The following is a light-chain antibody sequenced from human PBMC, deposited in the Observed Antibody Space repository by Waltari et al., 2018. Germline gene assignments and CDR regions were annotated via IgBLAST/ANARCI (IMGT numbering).Light chain of an antibody. V-gene: IGLV1-40*01. J-gene: IGLJ3*02. CDR1: VSNIGAGYG. CDR3: QSYDTSLSVV. CDR2: GSS. Sequence: QSVLTQPPSVSGAPGQRVTISCTGSVSNIGAGYGVHWYQHLPRAAPKLLIYGSSSRPLGVPDRFFGSTSGTSASLAITGLQAEDEGDYYCQSYDTSLSVVFGGGTKLTVL.